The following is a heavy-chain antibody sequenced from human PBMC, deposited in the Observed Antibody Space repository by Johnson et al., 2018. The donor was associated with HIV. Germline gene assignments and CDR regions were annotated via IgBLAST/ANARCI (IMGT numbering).Heavy chain of an antibody. CDR1: GFTFDDYA. J-gene: IGHJ3*02. CDR3: AKVTSSVTTARYGAFDI. D-gene: IGHD4-17*01. CDR2: IRYDGSNK. V-gene: IGHV3-30*02. Sequence: QVQLVESGGGLVQPGRSLRLSCAASGFTFDDYAMHWVRQAPGKGLEWVAFIRYDGSNKYYADSVKGRFTISRDNSKNTRYLQMNSLGAEDTAVFYCAKVTSSVTTARYGAFDIWGQGTMVTVSS.